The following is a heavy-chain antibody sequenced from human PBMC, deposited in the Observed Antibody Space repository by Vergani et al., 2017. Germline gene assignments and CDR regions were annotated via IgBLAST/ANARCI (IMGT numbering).Heavy chain of an antibody. D-gene: IGHD6-13*01. CDR1: GFTVSSNY. J-gene: IGHJ4*02. V-gene: IGHV3-53*02. CDR2: IYSGGST. CDR3: AKDQVQQLGTFDY. Sequence: EVQLVETGGGLIQPGGSLRLSCAASGFTVSSNYMSWVRQAPGKGLEWVSVIYSGGSTYYADSVKGRFTISRDNSKNTLYLQMNSLRAEDTAVYYCAKDQVQQLGTFDYWGQGTLVTVSS.